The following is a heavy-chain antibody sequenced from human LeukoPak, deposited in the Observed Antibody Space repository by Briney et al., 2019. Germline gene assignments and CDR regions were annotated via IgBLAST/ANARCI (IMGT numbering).Heavy chain of an antibody. CDR3: ARDAANPLDAFDI. D-gene: IGHD6-25*01. CDR2: ISSSSSTI. J-gene: IGHJ3*02. V-gene: IGHV3-48*01. Sequence: GGSLRLSCAASGFSFNNYSMNWVRQAPGKGLEWVSYISSSSSTIYYADSVKGRFTISRDNAKNSLYLQMNSLRAEDTAVYYCARDAANPLDAFDIWGQGTMVTVSS. CDR1: GFSFNNYS.